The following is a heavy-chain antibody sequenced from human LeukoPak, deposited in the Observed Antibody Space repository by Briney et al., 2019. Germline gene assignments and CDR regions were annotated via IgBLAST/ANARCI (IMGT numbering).Heavy chain of an antibody. CDR1: GGSISSSNYY. CDR2: IYYSGST. CDR3: ARQIGRDLWSFDY. V-gene: IGHV4-39*01. D-gene: IGHD2-21*01. Sequence: SETLSLTCTVSGGSISSSNYYWGWIRQPPGKGLEWIGSIYYSGSTYYNPSLKSRVTISVDTSKNQFSLNLRSVTAADTAVYYCARQIGRDLWSFDYWGQGTLVTVSP. J-gene: IGHJ4*02.